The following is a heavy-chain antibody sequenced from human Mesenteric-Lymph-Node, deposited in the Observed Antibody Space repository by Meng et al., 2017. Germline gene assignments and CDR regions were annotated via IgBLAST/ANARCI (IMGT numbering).Heavy chain of an antibody. Sequence: QRHLEESGQVLVQPSGALSLPRPVPCGPIRSSPGWSWGRQPPRKGLEWIGEIYHSGSSNYNPSLKSRVTISADKSKNHFSLKLSSVTAADTAVYYCARVLSYGDYEGGWWFDPWGQGTLVTVSS. J-gene: IGHJ5*02. V-gene: IGHV4-4*02. CDR1: CGPIRSSPG. D-gene: IGHD4-17*01. CDR2: IYHSGSS. CDR3: ARVLSYGDYEGGWWFDP.